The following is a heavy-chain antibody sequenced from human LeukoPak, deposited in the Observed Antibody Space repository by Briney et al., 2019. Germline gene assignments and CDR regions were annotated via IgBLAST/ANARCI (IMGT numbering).Heavy chain of an antibody. CDR3: ARDLGDTYYFDATGGHPFDI. D-gene: IGHD3-22*01. CDR1: GGSISSGTYY. J-gene: IGHJ3*02. CDR2: IYYSGTT. Sequence: SETLSLTCAVSGGSISSGTYYRSWLRQHPGKGLEWIGYIYYSGTTYYNPSLESRVTISLDTSKKQLSLKLNSVTAADTAVYYCARDLGDTYYFDATGGHPFDIWGQGTMVTVSS. V-gene: IGHV4-31*11.